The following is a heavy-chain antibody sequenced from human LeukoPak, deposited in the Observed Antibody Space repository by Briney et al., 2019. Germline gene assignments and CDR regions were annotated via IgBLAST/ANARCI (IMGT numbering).Heavy chain of an antibody. CDR1: GYTFTSYG. V-gene: IGHV1-18*01. D-gene: IGHD6-13*01. CDR2: INAYNGNT. J-gene: IGHJ5*02. Sequence: ASVKVSCKASGYTFTSYGISWVRQAPGQGLEWMGWINAYNGNTNYAQKLQGRVTMTTDTSTSTAYMELRSLRSDDTAVYYCARVRAAAGTNNWFDPWGQGTLVTVSS. CDR3: ARVRAAAGTNNWFDP.